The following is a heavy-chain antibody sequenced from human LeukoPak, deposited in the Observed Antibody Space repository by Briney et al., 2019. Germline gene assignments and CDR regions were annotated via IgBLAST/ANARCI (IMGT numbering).Heavy chain of an antibody. V-gene: IGHV3-30-3*01. Sequence: GGSLRLSCAASGIPFSKYVMHWVRQAPGKGLEWVAVISKDGSTKYYADSVKGRFTISRDNSKNTLYLQMSSLRTEDTAVYYCARVHHRSWGGFDYWGQGILVTVSS. D-gene: IGHD3-16*01. CDR2: ISKDGSTK. CDR1: GIPFSKYV. CDR3: ARVHHRSWGGFDY. J-gene: IGHJ4*02.